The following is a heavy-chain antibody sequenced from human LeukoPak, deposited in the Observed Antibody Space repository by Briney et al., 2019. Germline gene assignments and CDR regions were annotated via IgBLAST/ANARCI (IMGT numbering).Heavy chain of an antibody. CDR3: ARVESGYSFRHYYYYMDV. Sequence: SETLSLTCTVSGGSISSYYWSWIRQPAGKRLEWIGRIYISGSTNYKPSLKSRVTMSVETPKNQFSLRMSSVTAADTGAYYCARVESGYSFRHYYYYMDVWGKGTTVTVSS. CDR2: IYISGST. CDR1: GGSISSYY. D-gene: IGHD3-3*01. V-gene: IGHV4-4*07. J-gene: IGHJ6*03.